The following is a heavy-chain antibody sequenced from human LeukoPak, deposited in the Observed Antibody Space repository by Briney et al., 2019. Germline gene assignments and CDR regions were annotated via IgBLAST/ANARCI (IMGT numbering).Heavy chain of an antibody. CDR1: GFTFDDYG. J-gene: IGHJ4*02. V-gene: IGHV3-20*04. CDR3: ARGHTAVTRHFDS. Sequence: GGSLRLSCAASGFTFDDYGMSWVRQAPGKGLEWVSGINWNGGSTGYADSVKGRFTISRDDAKNLLYLDMNSLRAEDTAVYYCARGHTAVTRHFDSWGQGTLVTVSS. CDR2: INWNGGST. D-gene: IGHD4-17*01.